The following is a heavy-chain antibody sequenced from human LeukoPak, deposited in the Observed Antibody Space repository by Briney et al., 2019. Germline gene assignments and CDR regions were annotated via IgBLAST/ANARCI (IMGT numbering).Heavy chain of an antibody. CDR2: INPNSGGT. CDR1: GYTFTGDY. D-gene: IGHD1-26*01. V-gene: IGHV1-2*06. CDR3: ARGRRVGATGRGDFDI. Sequence: ASVKVSCKASGYTFTGDYMHWLRQAPGQGLEWMGRINPNSGGTNYAQKFQGRVTITRDTSISTAYMELSRLRSDDTAVYYCARGRRVGATGRGDFDIWGQGTMVTVSS. J-gene: IGHJ3*02.